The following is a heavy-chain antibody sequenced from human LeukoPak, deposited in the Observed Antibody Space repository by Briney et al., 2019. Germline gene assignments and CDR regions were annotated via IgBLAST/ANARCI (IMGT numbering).Heavy chain of an antibody. CDR1: GFTFNSYA. CDR3: AKVPYCSGGSCSGNYFDY. J-gene: IGHJ4*02. CDR2: ISGSGGST. Sequence: GGSLRLSCAASGFTFNSYAMSWVRQAPGKGLEWVSAISGSGGSTYYADSVKGRFTISRDNSKNTLYLQMNSLRAEDTAVYYCAKVPYCSGGSCSGNYFDYWGQGTLVTVSS. V-gene: IGHV3-23*01. D-gene: IGHD2-15*01.